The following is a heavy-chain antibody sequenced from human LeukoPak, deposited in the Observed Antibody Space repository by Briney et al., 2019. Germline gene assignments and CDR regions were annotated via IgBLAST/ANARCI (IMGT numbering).Heavy chain of an antibody. CDR1: GFTLSHVW. D-gene: IGHD2-15*01. V-gene: IGHV3-15*01. J-gene: IGHJ4*02. CDR3: TTERDNYFQY. CDR2: IKSKTDGGTT. Sequence: PGGSLRLSCAASGFTLSHVWMSWVRQAPGKGLEWVGRIKSKTDGGTTDYAAPVKGRFTISRDDSKNTLYLQMNSLKTEDTALYYCTTERDNYFQYWGQGTLVTVSS.